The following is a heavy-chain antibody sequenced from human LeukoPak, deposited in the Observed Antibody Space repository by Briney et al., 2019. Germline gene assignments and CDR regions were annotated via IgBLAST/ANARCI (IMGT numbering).Heavy chain of an antibody. Sequence: GGSLRLSCAASGFTFSSYAMSWVRQAPGKGPEWVSAVSGSGGSTYYVDSVKGRFTISRDNSKNTLYLQMNSLRAEDTAVFYCAKVGQQWLVPRPFDYWGQGTLVTVSS. CDR3: AKVGQQWLVPRPFDY. D-gene: IGHD6-19*01. V-gene: IGHV3-23*01. CDR2: VSGSGGST. J-gene: IGHJ4*02. CDR1: GFTFSSYA.